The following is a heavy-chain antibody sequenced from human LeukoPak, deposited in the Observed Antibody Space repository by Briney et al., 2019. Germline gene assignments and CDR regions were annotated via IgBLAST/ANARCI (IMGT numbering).Heavy chain of an antibody. CDR3: ARDQGGYVYKGIDY. CDR1: RYTFTNYA. J-gene: IGHJ4*02. V-gene: IGHV7-4-1*02. CDR2: INTNTGNP. D-gene: IGHD5-12*01. Sequence: AAVKVSCKASRYTFTNYAMNWVRQAPGQGLEWMGLINTNTGNPNYSQGFTGRFVFSLDTSFRTTYLQIRSLKVEDTAVYYCARDQGGYVYKGIDYWGQGTLVTVSS.